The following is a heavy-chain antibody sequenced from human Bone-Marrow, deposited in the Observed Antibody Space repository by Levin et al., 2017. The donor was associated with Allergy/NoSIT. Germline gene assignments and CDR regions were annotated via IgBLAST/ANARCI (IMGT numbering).Heavy chain of an antibody. CDR3: AKFSTGWYGDF. CDR1: GYTLSELS. D-gene: IGHD6-19*01. V-gene: IGHV1-24*01. Sequence: ASVKVSCKVSGYTLSELSIHWVRQAPGKGLEWMGGFDPEDGETIYAQKLKGRVIMTQDTSTDTAYMELTSLRSEDTAVYYCAKFSTGWYGDFWGQGTLVTVSS. J-gene: IGHJ4*02. CDR2: FDPEDGET.